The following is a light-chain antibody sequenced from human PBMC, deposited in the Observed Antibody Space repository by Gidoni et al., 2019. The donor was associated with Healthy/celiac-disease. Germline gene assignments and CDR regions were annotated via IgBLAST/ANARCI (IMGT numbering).Light chain of an antibody. Sequence: DIQMTQSPSSLSASVGDRVTITCLASQSISSYLNWYQQKPGKAPKLLIYDASSLQSGVPSRFSGSGSGTDFTLTISSLQPEDFATYYCQQSYSTPLTFXGXTKVEIK. V-gene: IGKV1-39*01. CDR3: QQSYSTPLT. J-gene: IGKJ4*01. CDR1: QSISSY. CDR2: DAS.